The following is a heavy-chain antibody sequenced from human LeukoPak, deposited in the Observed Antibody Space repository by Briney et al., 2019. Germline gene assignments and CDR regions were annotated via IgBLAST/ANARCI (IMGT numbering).Heavy chain of an antibody. CDR1: GGSISTYY. Sequence: SETLSLTCTVSGGSISTYYWSWIRQPPGNGLEWIVYIDYSGVPNYNPSLKSRVTISVDTSKNQFSLNLPSVTAADTAVYFCARRGSRLQAPDFWGQGTLVTVSS. CDR2: IDYSGVP. CDR3: ARRGSRLQAPDF. V-gene: IGHV4-59*08. D-gene: IGHD6-6*01. J-gene: IGHJ4*02.